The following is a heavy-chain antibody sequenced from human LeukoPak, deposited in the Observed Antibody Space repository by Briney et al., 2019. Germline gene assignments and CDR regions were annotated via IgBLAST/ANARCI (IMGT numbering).Heavy chain of an antibody. Sequence: SETLSLTCTVSGGSISSYYWSWIRQPAGKGLEWIGHIYTSGSTNYNPSFKSRVTMSVDTSRNQFSLKLSSVTAADTAVYYCARGGLGYCSGGSCLGYYGMDVWGQGTTVTVSS. CDR3: ARGGLGYCSGGSCLGYYGMDV. CDR2: IYTSGST. D-gene: IGHD2-15*01. CDR1: GGSISSYY. V-gene: IGHV4-4*07. J-gene: IGHJ6*02.